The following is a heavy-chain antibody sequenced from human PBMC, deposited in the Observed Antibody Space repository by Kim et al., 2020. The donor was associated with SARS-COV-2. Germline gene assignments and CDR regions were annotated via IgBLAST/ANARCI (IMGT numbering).Heavy chain of an antibody. J-gene: IGHJ4*01. Sequence: ASVKVSCKASGYTFTSYAMHWVRQAPGQRLEWMGWINAGNGNTKYSQKFQGRVTITRDTSAGTAYMELSSLRSEDTAVYYCATSGSYYGPLFDYCGHGTRVTVSS. D-gene: IGHD1-26*01. CDR1: GYTFTSYA. CDR2: INAGNGNT. CDR3: ATSGSYYGPLFDY. V-gene: IGHV1-3*01.